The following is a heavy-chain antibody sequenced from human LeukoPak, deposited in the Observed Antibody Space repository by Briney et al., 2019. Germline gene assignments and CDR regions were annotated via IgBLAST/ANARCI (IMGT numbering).Heavy chain of an antibody. D-gene: IGHD5-24*01. CDR3: TRERWLDY. CDR1: GFTFSTYW. CDR2: INSDGSST. J-gene: IGHJ4*02. V-gene: IGHV3-74*01. Sequence: AGGSLRLSCAASGFTFSTYWMNWVRQAPGKGPVWVSRINSDGSSTSYADSVKGRFTISRDNVKNTLYLQMNSLRAEDTAVYYCTRERWLDYWGQGTLVTVSS.